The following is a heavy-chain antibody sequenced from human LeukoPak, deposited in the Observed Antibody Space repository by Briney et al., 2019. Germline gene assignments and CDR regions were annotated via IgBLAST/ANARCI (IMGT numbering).Heavy chain of an antibody. D-gene: IGHD3-22*01. J-gene: IGHJ4*02. CDR1: GYTLTELS. CDR2: FDPEDGET. Sequence: ASVKVSCKVSGYTLTELSMHWVRQAPGKGLEWMGGFDPEDGETIYAQKFQGRVTMTEDTSTDTAYMELSSLRSEDTAVYYCATKVPYDSSGYYYVGYFDYWGQGTLVTVSS. V-gene: IGHV1-24*01. CDR3: ATKVPYDSSGYYYVGYFDY.